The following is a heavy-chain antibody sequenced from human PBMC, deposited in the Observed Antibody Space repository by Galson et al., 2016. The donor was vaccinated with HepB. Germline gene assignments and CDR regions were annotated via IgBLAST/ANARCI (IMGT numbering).Heavy chain of an antibody. V-gene: IGHV3-11*03. D-gene: IGHD3-22*01. J-gene: IGHJ3*02. CDR1: GFTLSDYY. Sequence: SLRLSCAASGFTLSDYYMSWIRQAPGKGLEWVSHIGSSSRYRNHADTVKGRFTISRDNAKNSVYLQMNSLRAEDTALYYCARHYYDSAGDAFDIWGQGTMVTVSS. CDR2: IGSSSRYR. CDR3: ARHYYDSAGDAFDI.